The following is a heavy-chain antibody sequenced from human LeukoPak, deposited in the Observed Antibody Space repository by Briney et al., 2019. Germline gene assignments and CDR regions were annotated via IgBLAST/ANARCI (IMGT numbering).Heavy chain of an antibody. J-gene: IGHJ3*02. V-gene: IGHV1-8*03. CDR3: ARGPLPDWSYDFWSGGQDAFDI. D-gene: IGHD3-3*01. Sequence: GASVKVSCKASGYTFTSYDINWVRQATGQGLEWMGWMNPNSGNTGYAQKFQGRVTITRNTSISTAYMELSSLRSEDTAVYYCARGPLPDWSYDFWSGGQDAFDIWGQGTMVTVSS. CDR1: GYTFTSYD. CDR2: MNPNSGNT.